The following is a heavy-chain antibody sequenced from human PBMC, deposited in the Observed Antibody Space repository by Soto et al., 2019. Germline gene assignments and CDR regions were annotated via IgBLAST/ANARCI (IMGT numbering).Heavy chain of an antibody. CDR1: GGSISTYY. Sequence: LSLTCTVSGGSISTYYWSWIRQPAGKGLEWIGRIYTSGSTNYNPSLKSRVTMSVDTSKNQFSLKLSSVTAADTAVYYCARGSLTGYKYGMDVWGQGTTVTVSS. CDR2: IYTSGST. V-gene: IGHV4-4*07. J-gene: IGHJ6*02. D-gene: IGHD3-9*01. CDR3: ARGSLTGYKYGMDV.